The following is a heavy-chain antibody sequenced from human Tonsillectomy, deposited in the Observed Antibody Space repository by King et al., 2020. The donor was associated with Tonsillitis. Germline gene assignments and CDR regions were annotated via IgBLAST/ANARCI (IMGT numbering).Heavy chain of an antibody. CDR1: GFSLSTSGVR. V-gene: IGHV2-70*04. CDR3: TRGATVTEFDY. Sequence: TLKESGPALVKPTQTLTLTYTFSGFSLSTSGVRVSWIRQPPGKALEWLARIDWDDDKFYSTSLKTRLTISKDTSKNQVVLKMTSMDPVDTATYYFTRGATVTEFDYWGQGTLVTVSS. CDR2: IDWDDDK. D-gene: IGHD4-17*01. J-gene: IGHJ4*02.